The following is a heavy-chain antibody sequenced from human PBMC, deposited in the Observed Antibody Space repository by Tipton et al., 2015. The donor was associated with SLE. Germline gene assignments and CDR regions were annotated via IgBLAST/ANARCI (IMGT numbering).Heavy chain of an antibody. V-gene: IGHV5-51*03. CDR1: GYSFTSYW. J-gene: IGHJ6*02. CDR2: IYPSGNT. CDR3: ARRGYDFWTGQEWGYPLDV. D-gene: IGHD3-3*01. Sequence: QLVQSGAEVKKPGESLKISCKGSGYSFTSYWIGWVRQMPGKGLEWIGRIYPSGNTKYNPSLESRVTISEDTSKKQFSLKLTSVTAADTAIYFCARRGYDFWTGQEWGYPLDVCVQGTTVTVSS.